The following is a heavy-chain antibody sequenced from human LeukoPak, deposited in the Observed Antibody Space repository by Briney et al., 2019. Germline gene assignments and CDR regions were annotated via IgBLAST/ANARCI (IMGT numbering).Heavy chain of an antibody. V-gene: IGHV3-23*01. CDR3: AKNGGSQCYSHLDY. CDR1: GFTFSSYG. D-gene: IGHD2-15*01. CDR2: TSGSGGST. Sequence: GSLRLSCAASGFTFSSYGMSWVRQAPGKGLEWISGTSGSGGSTYYANSVKGRFTISRDNSKNTLYLEMNSLRAEDTAVYYCAKNGGSQCYSHLDYWGRGSLVTVSS. J-gene: IGHJ4*02.